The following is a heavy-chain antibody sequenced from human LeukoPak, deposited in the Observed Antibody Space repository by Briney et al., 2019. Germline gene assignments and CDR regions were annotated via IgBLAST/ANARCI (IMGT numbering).Heavy chain of an antibody. CDR2: ITNGGVTT. CDR1: GFTFGSYA. V-gene: IGHV3-23*01. J-gene: IGHJ6*02. Sequence: PGGSLRLSCAASGFTFGSYAMSWVRQTPGKSLEWVSIITNGGVTTYYADSVKGRFTISRDNSKNTLYLQMNSLRAEDTAVYYCARDRSHGVAIFGVVIGPLDYYGMDVWGQGTTVTVSS. CDR3: ARDRSHGVAIFGVVIGPLDYYGMDV. D-gene: IGHD3-3*01.